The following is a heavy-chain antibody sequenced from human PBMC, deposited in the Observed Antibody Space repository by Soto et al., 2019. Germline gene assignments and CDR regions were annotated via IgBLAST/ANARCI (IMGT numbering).Heavy chain of an antibody. CDR3: ARSQGSSTSLEIYYYCYYGMDV. Sequence: QVQLVQSGAEVKKPGSSVKVSCKASGGTFGSYAISWVRQAPGQGLEWMGGIIPITATANYAQKFQGRVTITADDSTSTASMQLRRLRSEDTAVYYCARSQGSSTSLEIYYYCYYGMDVWGQGTTVTVS. CDR1: GGTFGSYA. CDR2: IIPITATA. V-gene: IGHV1-69*01. J-gene: IGHJ6*02. D-gene: IGHD2-2*01.